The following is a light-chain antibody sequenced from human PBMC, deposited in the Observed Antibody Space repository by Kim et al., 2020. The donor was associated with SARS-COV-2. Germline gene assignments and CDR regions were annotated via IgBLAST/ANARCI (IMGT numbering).Light chain of an antibody. CDR1: SSDVGGYNY. V-gene: IGLV2-11*01. Sequence: QSALTQPRSVSGSPGQSVTISCTGTSSDVGGYNYVSWYQQHPGKAPKLMIYDVTERPSGVPDRFSGSKSGTSASLAISGLRSEDEADYYCAAWDDSLSGWVFGGGTQLTVL. J-gene: IGLJ3*02. CDR2: DVT. CDR3: AAWDDSLSGWV.